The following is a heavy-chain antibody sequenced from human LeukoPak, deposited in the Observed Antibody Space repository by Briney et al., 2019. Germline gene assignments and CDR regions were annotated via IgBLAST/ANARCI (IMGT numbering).Heavy chain of an antibody. Sequence: GGSLRLSCAASGFTFDDYGMSWVRQAPGKGLEWVSYISNSGSTIYYADSVKGRFTISRDNSKNTLYLQMNSLRAEDTAVYYCAKIGYGDYVAYYYYMDVWGKGTTVTISS. D-gene: IGHD4-17*01. V-gene: IGHV3-48*01. CDR1: GFTFDDYG. CDR2: ISNSGSTI. CDR3: AKIGYGDYVAYYYYMDV. J-gene: IGHJ6*03.